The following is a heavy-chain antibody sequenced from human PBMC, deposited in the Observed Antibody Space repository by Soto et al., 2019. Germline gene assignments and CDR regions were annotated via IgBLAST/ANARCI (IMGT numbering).Heavy chain of an antibody. Sequence: EVQLVESGGDLVQPGRSLRLSCAASGFIFNDYPIHWVRQVPGKGLEWVSGISWNSGILGYAASVRGRFSISRDNAKKSLYLQMNGLRAEDTALYFCVKDGLTSSFGLVYDGVVIWGRGTMVTVSS. CDR3: VKDGLTSSFGLVYDGVVI. CDR2: ISWNSGIL. V-gene: IGHV3-9*01. CDR1: GFIFNDYP. J-gene: IGHJ3*02. D-gene: IGHD3-3*01.